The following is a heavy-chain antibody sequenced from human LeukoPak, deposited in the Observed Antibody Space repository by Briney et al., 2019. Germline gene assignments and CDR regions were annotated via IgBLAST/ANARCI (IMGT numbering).Heavy chain of an antibody. V-gene: IGHV3-30*18. Sequence: GGSLRLSCAASGFNFKSYGMHWVRQAPGKGLEWVAVISHDGYDKYYVDNVKGRFTISRDNSNSVYLQMISLRPEDTAVYYCVKSSGYSGYDHGDYWGQGTMVTVSS. J-gene: IGHJ4*02. CDR3: VKSSGYSGYDHGDY. CDR2: ISHDGYDK. CDR1: GFNFKSYG. D-gene: IGHD5-12*01.